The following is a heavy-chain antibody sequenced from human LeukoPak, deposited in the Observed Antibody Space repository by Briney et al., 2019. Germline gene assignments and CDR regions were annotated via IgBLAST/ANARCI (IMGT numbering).Heavy chain of an antibody. CDR1: GFTFSSYA. CDR3: AKDFWPEMGPFDY. Sequence: GRSLRLSCAASGFTFSSYAMSWVRQAPGKGLEWVSTITGSGGTTYYADSVKGRFTISRDNSKNTLYLQMNSLRAEDTAVYYCAKDFWPEMGPFDYWGQGTLVTVSS. V-gene: IGHV3-23*01. CDR2: ITGSGGTT. J-gene: IGHJ4*02. D-gene: IGHD3-3*01.